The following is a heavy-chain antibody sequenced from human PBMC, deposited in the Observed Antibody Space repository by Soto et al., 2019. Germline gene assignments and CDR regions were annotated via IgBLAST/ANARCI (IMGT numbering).Heavy chain of an antibody. V-gene: IGHV3-74*01. Sequence: ELQLVEFGGGLVQPGESLRLSCVGSGFTFSSHWMHWFRQGPGKGLVWVSSIHPDGTATSYADFVKGRFSLSRDNAKNTVYLQMSILRADDTGVYSCLRCSIGWGGMDVWGQGTTVSVSS. CDR3: LRCSIGWGGMDV. D-gene: IGHD2-2*01. CDR2: IHPDGTAT. J-gene: IGHJ6*02. CDR1: GFTFSSHW.